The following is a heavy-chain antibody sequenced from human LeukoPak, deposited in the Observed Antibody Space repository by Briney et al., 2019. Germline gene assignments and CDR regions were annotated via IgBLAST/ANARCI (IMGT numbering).Heavy chain of an antibody. Sequence: SETLSLTCTVSGGSISSYYWSWIRQPPGKGLEWIGYIYYSGSTNYNPSLKSRVTISVDTSKNQFSLKLSSVTAADTAVYYCASSITKVRGVSDGGFDYWGQGTLVTVSS. CDR3: ASSITKVRGVSDGGFDY. D-gene: IGHD3-10*01. V-gene: IGHV4-59*01. J-gene: IGHJ4*02. CDR2: IYYSGST. CDR1: GGSISSYY.